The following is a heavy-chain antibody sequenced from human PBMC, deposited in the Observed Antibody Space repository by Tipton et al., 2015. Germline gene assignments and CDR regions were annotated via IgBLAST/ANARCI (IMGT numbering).Heavy chain of an antibody. J-gene: IGHJ4*02. CDR3: AKHLPVLVVTAAFDS. D-gene: IGHD2-21*02. CDR1: GFTFSDYG. V-gene: IGHV3-30*18. Sequence: SLRLSCAVSGFTFSDYGMQWVRQAPVKGLEWVALISYDGNEKYYTESVKGRFTISRDNSNNTLYLEMNSLRPEDTAVYYCAKHLPVLVVTAAFDSWGQGTLVTVSS. CDR2: ISYDGNEK.